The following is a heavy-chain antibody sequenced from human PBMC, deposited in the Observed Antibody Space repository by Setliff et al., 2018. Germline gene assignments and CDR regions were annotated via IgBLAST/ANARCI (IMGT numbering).Heavy chain of an antibody. CDR2: IKQDGSEK. CDR1: RFSFSSYW. J-gene: IGHJ3*02. D-gene: IGHD3-16*02. Sequence: GGSLRLSCADSRFSFSSYWMSWVRQAPGKGLEWVANIKQDGSEKYYVDSVKGRFTISRDNAKDSLYLQMNSLRAEDTAVYYCAREIRLGELSFCAFDIWGQGTMVTVSS. V-gene: IGHV3-7*01. CDR3: AREIRLGELSFCAFDI.